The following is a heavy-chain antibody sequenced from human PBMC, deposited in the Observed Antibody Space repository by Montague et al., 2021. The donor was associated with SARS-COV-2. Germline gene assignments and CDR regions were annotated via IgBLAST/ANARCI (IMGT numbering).Heavy chain of an antibody. CDR3: ARSLDPSGTYYLPY. CDR1: GDSISTSY. CDR2: IYYSGRT. D-gene: IGHD3-10*01. Sequence: SETLSLTCTVSGDSISTSYWAWIRQPPGKGLEWVGYIYYSGRTSYNSSLKSRVTISVDTPKNQFSLKLSSVTAADTAVYYCARSLDPSGTYYLPYWGQGTLSPSPQ. J-gene: IGHJ4*02. V-gene: IGHV4-59*01.